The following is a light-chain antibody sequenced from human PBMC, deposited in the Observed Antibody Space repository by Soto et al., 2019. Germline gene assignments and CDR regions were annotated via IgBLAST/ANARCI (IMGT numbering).Light chain of an antibody. CDR1: QDISVY. V-gene: IGKV1-27*01. CDR2: SAS. CDR3: QKFNTAPLK. Sequence: DIQMTQSPSSLSASVGDIVTITCRASQDISVYLAWYQQKPGKVPKLLIYSASTLQSGVPSRFSGSGSGTDFTLTISSLQPENVATYFCQKFNTAPLKFGQGTRLESK. J-gene: IGKJ5*01.